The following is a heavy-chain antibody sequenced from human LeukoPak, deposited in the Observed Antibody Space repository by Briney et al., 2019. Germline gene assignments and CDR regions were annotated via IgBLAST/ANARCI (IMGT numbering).Heavy chain of an antibody. CDR2: IYYSGTT. CDR3: AKDGATRHPRSFFS. CDR1: GGFINSYY. J-gene: IGHJ5*02. Sequence: SETLSLTCTVSGGFINSYYWSWIRQPPGKAPEWIGYIYYSGTTEYNPSLKSRVTISRDTSKNQFSLKLKSVSTADTAVYYCAKDGATRHPRSFFSWGQGTLVTVSS. V-gene: IGHV4-59*01. D-gene: IGHD2/OR15-2a*01.